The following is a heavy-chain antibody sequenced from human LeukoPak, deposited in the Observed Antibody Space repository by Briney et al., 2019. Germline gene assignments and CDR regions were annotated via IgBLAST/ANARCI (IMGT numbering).Heavy chain of an antibody. Sequence: PSETLSLTCTVSGGSISSSSYYWGWIRQPPGKGLEWIGSIYYSGSTYYNPSLKSRVTISVDTSKNQFSLKLSSVTAADTAVYYCARDPRYCSSTSCYGNWGQGTLVTVSS. V-gene: IGHV4-39*07. CDR2: IYYSGST. CDR1: GGSISSSSYY. J-gene: IGHJ4*02. CDR3: ARDPRYCSSTSCYGN. D-gene: IGHD2-2*01.